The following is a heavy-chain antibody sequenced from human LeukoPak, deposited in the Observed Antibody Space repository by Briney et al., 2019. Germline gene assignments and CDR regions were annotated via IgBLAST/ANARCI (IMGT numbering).Heavy chain of an antibody. CDR3: ASGYYDSSGYYRPDAFDI. CDR2: INPNSGGT. J-gene: IGHJ3*02. V-gene: IGHV1-2*02. Sequence: ASVKVSCKASGYTFTGYYMHWVRQATGQGLEWMGWINPNSGGTNYAQKFQGRVTMTRDTSISTAYMELSRLRSDDTAVYYCASGYYDSSGYYRPDAFDIWGQGTMVTVSS. CDR1: GYTFTGYY. D-gene: IGHD3-22*01.